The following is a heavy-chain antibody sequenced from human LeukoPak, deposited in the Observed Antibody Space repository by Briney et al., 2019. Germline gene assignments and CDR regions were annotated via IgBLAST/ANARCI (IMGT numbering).Heavy chain of an antibody. Sequence: PGGSLRLSCAVSGFFFNTNAMSWVRQAPGMGLEWVAAIGNSDETYYADAVKGRFTISRDNAKNSLYLQMNSLRADDTAVYYCAAGLMDVWGKGTTVTVSS. CDR2: IGNSDET. CDR3: AAGLMDV. D-gene: IGHD3/OR15-3a*01. CDR1: GFFFNTNA. J-gene: IGHJ6*03. V-gene: IGHV3-23*01.